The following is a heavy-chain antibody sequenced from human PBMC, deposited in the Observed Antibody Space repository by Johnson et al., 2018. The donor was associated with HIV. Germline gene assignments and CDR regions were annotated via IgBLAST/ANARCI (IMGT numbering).Heavy chain of an antibody. CDR3: AKEGGRITMIVVEPDAFDI. Sequence: QVQLVESGGGVVQPGRSLRLSCAASGFTFSRYGMHWVRQAPGKGLEWVAFIRYDGSNKSYADSVKGRFTISRDNSKNTLYLQMNSLRAEDTAVYYCAKEGGRITMIVVEPDAFDIWGQGTMVTVSS. D-gene: IGHD3-22*01. V-gene: IGHV3-30*02. CDR2: IRYDGSNK. CDR1: GFTFSRYG. J-gene: IGHJ3*02.